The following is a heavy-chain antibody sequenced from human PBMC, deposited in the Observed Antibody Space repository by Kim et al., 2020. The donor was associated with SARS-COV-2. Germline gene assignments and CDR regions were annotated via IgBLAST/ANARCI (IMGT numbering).Heavy chain of an antibody. V-gene: IGHV3-7*01. CDR2: IKQDGSEK. D-gene: IGHD5-12*01. CDR1: GFTFSSYW. J-gene: IGHJ4*02. CDR3: ARVRYSGYDHFDY. Sequence: GGSLRLSCAASGFTFSSYWMSWVRQAPGKGLEWVANIKQDGSEKYYVDSVKGRFTISRDNAKNSLYLQMNSLRAEDTAVYYCARVRYSGYDHFDYWGQGTLVTVSS.